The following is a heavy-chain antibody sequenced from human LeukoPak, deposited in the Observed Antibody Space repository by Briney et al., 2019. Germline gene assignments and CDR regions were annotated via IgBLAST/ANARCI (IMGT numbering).Heavy chain of an antibody. CDR1: GYTFTNYG. V-gene: IGHV1-18*01. J-gene: IGHJ4*02. Sequence: ASVKVSCKASGYTFTNYGFTWVRQAPGQGLEWMGWISAYNGNTNYAQKLQGRVTMTTDTSTSTAYMELRSLRSDDTAVYYCARDKNIVVVTAMLDFDYWGQGTLVTVSS. CDR3: ARDKNIVVVTAMLDFDY. D-gene: IGHD2-21*02. CDR2: ISAYNGNT.